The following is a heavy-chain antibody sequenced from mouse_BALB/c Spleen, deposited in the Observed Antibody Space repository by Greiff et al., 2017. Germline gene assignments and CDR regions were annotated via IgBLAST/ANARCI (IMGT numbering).Heavy chain of an antibody. CDR1: GFSLTSYG. J-gene: IGHJ3*01. CDR2: IWAGGST. D-gene: IGHD2-2*01. Sequence: QVQLQQSGPGLVAPSQSLSITCTVSGFSLTSYGVHWVRQPPGKGLEWLGVIWAGGSTNYNSALMSRLSISKDNSKSQVFLKMNSLQTDDTAMYYCARELGSRFAYWGQGTLVTVSA. V-gene: IGHV2-9*02. CDR3: ARELGSRFAY.